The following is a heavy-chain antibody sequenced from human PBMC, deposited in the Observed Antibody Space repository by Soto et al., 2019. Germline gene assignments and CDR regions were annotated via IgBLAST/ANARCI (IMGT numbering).Heavy chain of an antibody. CDR2: ISYDGSNK. CDR1: GFPFTTYG. Sequence: QVQLVESGGGVVQPGRSLRLSCAASGFPFTTYGMHWVRAGPGKGLAWVSAISYDGSNKSYADSVKGRFTISRDNSKNTLYLQMNSLSPEDTALYSCVGCQYYFDYQVQGTLGIVSS. CDR3: VGCQYYFDY. D-gene: IGHD3-10*01. J-gene: IGHJ4*02. V-gene: IGHV3-30*03.